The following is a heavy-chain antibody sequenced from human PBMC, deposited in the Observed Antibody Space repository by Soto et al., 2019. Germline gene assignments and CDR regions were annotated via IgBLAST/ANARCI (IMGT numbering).Heavy chain of an antibody. CDR1: GYTFTNYG. CDR2: ISAYNGNT. CDR3: ARQYSSGWYGYYYGMDV. J-gene: IGHJ6*02. D-gene: IGHD6-19*01. V-gene: IGHV1-18*01. Sequence: GASVKVSCKASGYTFTNYGITWVRQAPGQGLEWMGWISAYNGNTNYAQKLQGRVTMTTDTSTSTAYMELRSLRSDDTAVYYCARQYSSGWYGYYYGMDVWGQGTTVTVSS.